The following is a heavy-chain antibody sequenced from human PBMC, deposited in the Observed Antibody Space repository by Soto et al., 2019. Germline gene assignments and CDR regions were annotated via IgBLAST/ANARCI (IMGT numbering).Heavy chain of an antibody. V-gene: IGHV4-31*03. CDR3: ARGSFSSSSSWFDP. Sequence: NPSETLSLTCTVSGGSISSGGYYWSWILQHPGKGLEWIGYIYYSGRTYYNPSLHSRVSIAVDTTENQFSLKLTSVTAADTSVYYCARGSFSSSSSWFDPWGRGTLVTVSS. D-gene: IGHD6-6*01. CDR1: GGSISSGGYY. CDR2: IYYSGRT. J-gene: IGHJ5*02.